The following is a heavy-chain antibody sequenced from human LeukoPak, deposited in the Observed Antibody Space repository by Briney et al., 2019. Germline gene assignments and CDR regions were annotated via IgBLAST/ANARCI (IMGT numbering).Heavy chain of an antibody. V-gene: IGHV3-74*01. CDR2: INHDGSST. CDR3: AKDQGSGWYALDY. CDR1: GFTFSTFW. D-gene: IGHD6-19*01. J-gene: IGHJ4*02. Sequence: PGGSLRLSCATSGFTFSTFWMHWVRQAPGKGLVWVSRINHDGSSTNYADSVKGRFTISRDNAKNTLYLQMNSLRAEDTAVYYCAKDQGSGWYALDYWGQGTLVTVSS.